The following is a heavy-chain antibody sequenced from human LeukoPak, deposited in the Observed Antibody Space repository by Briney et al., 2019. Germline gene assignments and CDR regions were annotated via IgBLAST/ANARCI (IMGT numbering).Heavy chain of an antibody. CDR2: ISSSSSYI. D-gene: IGHD4-17*01. CDR3: ARDAPYGDYGAGDY. J-gene: IGHJ4*02. Sequence: GGSLRLSCAASGFTFSSYSMNWVRQAPGKGLEWVSSISSSSSYIYYADSVKGRFTISRDNAKNSLYLQMNSLRAEDTAVYYCARDAPYGDYGAGDYWGQGTLVTVSS. CDR1: GFTFSSYS. V-gene: IGHV3-21*01.